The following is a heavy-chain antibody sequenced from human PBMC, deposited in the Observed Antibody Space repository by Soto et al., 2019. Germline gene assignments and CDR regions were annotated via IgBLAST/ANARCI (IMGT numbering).Heavy chain of an antibody. CDR2: IYDSGST. CDR3: ARGAVRNYYYYYYGMDV. V-gene: IGHV4-31*03. D-gene: IGHD6-6*01. J-gene: IGHJ6*02. CDR1: GGSISSGGYY. Sequence: TLSLTCTVSGGSISSGGYYWSWIRQHPGKGLEWIGYIYDSGSTYYNPSLKSRVTISVDTSKNQFSLKLSSVTVADTAVYYCARGAVRNYYYYYYGMDVWGQGTTVTVSS.